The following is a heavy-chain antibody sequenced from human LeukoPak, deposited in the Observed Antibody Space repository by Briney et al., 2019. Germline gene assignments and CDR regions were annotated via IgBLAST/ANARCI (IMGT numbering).Heavy chain of an antibody. J-gene: IGHJ5*02. V-gene: IGHV1-2*02. CDR3: ARDSGVTMVRGAPCWFDP. Sequence: ASVKVSCXASGYTFTGYYMHWVRQAPGHGLEWMGWINPNSGGTNYAQKFQGRVTMTRDTSISTAYMELSRLRSDDTAVYYCARDSGVTMVRGAPCWFDPWGQGTLVTVSS. CDR2: INPNSGGT. CDR1: GYTFTGYY. D-gene: IGHD3-10*01.